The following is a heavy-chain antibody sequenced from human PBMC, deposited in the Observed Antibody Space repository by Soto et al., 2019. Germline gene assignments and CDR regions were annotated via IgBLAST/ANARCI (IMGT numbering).Heavy chain of an antibody. CDR2: INAGNGNT. J-gene: IGHJ6*02. CDR3: ARDIVVVVAASYYYSGMDV. D-gene: IGHD2-15*01. Sequence: QVLLVQSGAEVKKPGASVKVSCKASGYTFTSYTMHWVRQAPGQRLEWMGWINAGNGNTKYSQKFQGRVTISRDTFASTAYMELSSLRSEDTAVDYCARDIVVVVAASYYYSGMDVWGQGTTVTVSS. V-gene: IGHV1-3*01. CDR1: GYTFTSYT.